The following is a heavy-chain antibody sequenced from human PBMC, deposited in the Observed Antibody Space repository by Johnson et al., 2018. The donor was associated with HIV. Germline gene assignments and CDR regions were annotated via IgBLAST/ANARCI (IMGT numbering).Heavy chain of an antibody. CDR2: ISYDGTNK. CDR3: ARVGDWGSAYDAFDI. D-gene: IGHD7-27*01. CDR1: GFTFSSYA. Sequence: QVQLVESGGGVVQPERSLRLSCAASGFTFSSYALHWVRQAPGKGLEWVAVISYDGTNKYYADSVKGRFTISRDNSKKTLYLQMSSLRIEDTAVYYCARVGDWGSAYDAFDICGQGTMVTVSS. J-gene: IGHJ3*02. V-gene: IGHV3-30-3*01.